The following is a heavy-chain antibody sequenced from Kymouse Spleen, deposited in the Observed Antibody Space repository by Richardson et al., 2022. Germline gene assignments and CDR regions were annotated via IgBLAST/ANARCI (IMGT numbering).Heavy chain of an antibody. J-gene: IGHJ3*02. CDR2: ISYDGSNK. V-gene: IGHV3-30*18. CDR3: AKDGTMVRGVIIPSDAFDI. Sequence: QVQLVESGGGVVQPGRSLRLSCAASGFTFSSYGMHWVRQAPGKGLEWVAVISYDGSNKYYADSVKGRFTISRDNSKNTLYLQMNSLRAEDTAVYYCAKDGTMVRGVIIPSDAFDIWGQGTMVTVSS. D-gene: IGHD3-10*01. CDR1: GFTFSSYG.